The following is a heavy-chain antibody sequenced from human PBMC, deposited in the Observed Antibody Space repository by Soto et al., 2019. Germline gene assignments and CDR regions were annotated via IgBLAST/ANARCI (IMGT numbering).Heavy chain of an antibody. CDR1: GYSISSGYY. V-gene: IGHV4-38-2*01. Sequence: PSETLSLTCAVSGYSISSGYYWGWIRQPPGKGLEWIGSIYHSGSTYYNPSLKSRVTISVDTSKNQFSLKLSSVTAADTAVYYCARRDGYSSSWYLREYYYGMDVWGQGTTVTVSS. CDR3: ARRDGYSSSWYLREYYYGMDV. CDR2: IYHSGST. D-gene: IGHD6-13*01. J-gene: IGHJ6*02.